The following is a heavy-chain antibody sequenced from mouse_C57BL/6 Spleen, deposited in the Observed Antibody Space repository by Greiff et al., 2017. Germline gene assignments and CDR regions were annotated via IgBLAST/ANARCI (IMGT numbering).Heavy chain of an antibody. CDR3: ARFYDGYY. J-gene: IGHJ3*01. D-gene: IGHD2-3*01. Sequence: QVTLKESGPGLLQPSQTLSLTCTFSGFSLRTFGMGVGWIRQPSGKGLEWLAHIWWADDKYYNPALKSRHTLSKDTSKNPVFLKIAYVDTADTATYCCARFYDGYYWGQGTLVTVSA. V-gene: IGHV8-8*01. CDR1: GFSLRTFGMG. CDR2: IWWADDK.